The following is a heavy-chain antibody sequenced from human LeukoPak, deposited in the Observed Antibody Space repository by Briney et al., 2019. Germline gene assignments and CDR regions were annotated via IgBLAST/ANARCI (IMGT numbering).Heavy chain of an antibody. CDR2: ISGDGRGT. D-gene: IGHD6-13*01. V-gene: IGHV3-74*01. J-gene: IGHJ4*02. Sequence: GGSLRLSCAASGFIFTDYWMHWVRQGPGKELVWVARISGDGRGTTYVDSVKGRFTISRDNAKSTAFLQMKSLRAEDTAVYYCAREAAAGNDYWGQGTLVTVSS. CDR3: AREAAAGNDY. CDR1: GFIFTDYW.